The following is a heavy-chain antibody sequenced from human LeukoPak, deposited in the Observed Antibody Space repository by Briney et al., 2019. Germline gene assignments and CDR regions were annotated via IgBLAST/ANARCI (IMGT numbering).Heavy chain of an antibody. CDR2: IKNRANSYAT. CDR1: GFTFSGSA. D-gene: IGHD2-15*01. Sequence: PGGSLRLSCAASGFTFSGSAIHWVRQASGKGLERVGRIKNRANSYATAYAASVKGRFAISRDDSKNTAYLQMNSLKAEDTAMYYCTTLRGGSFSFDPWGQGTLVTVSS. V-gene: IGHV3-73*01. J-gene: IGHJ5*02. CDR3: TTLRGGSFSFDP.